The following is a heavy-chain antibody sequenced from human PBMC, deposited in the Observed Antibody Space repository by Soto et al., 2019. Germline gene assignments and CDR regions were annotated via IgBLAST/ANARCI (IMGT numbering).Heavy chain of an antibody. CDR3: AKVYCSSTSCYGPYYYYYMDV. V-gene: IGHV3-23*01. CDR1: GVTCSSYA. J-gene: IGHJ6*03. Sequence: PGGSLRLSCAASGVTCSSYAMSWVRQAPGKGLEWVSAISGSGGSTYYADSVKGRFTISRDNSKNTLYLQMNSLRAEDTAVYYCAKVYCSSTSCYGPYYYYYMDVWGKGTTVTVSS. CDR2: ISGSGGST. D-gene: IGHD2-2*01.